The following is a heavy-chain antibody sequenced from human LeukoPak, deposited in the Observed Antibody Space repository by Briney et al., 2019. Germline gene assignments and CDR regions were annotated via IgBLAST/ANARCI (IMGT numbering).Heavy chain of an antibody. V-gene: IGHV5-51*01. J-gene: IGHJ4*02. CDR3: ARPKSGAYYYFDY. CDR1: GYSFTSYW. D-gene: IGHD1-26*01. Sequence: GESLKISCKGSGYSFTSYWVAWVRPMPGKGLEWMGIIYPGDSDTRYSPSFQGQVTISADKSIRTAYLQWSSLKASDTAMYYCARPKSGAYYYFDYWGQGTLVTVSS. CDR2: IYPGDSDT.